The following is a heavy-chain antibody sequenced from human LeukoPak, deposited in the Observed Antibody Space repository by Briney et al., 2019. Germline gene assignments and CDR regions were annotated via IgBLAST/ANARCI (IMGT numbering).Heavy chain of an antibody. D-gene: IGHD6-13*01. V-gene: IGHV3-21*01. CDR3: ARGPRGISSTDDY. CDR1: GFTFSSYA. CDR2: ISSSSSYI. J-gene: IGHJ4*02. Sequence: GGSLRLSCAASGFTFSSYAMSWVRQAPGKGLEWVSSISSSSSYIYYADSVKGRFTISRDNAKNSLYLQMNSLRAEDTAVYYCARGPRGISSTDDYWGQGTLVTVSS.